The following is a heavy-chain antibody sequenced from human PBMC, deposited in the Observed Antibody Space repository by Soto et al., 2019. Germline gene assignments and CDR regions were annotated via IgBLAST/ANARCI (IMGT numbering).Heavy chain of an antibody. D-gene: IGHD5-12*01. Sequence: QVQLQESGPGLVKTSQTLSLTCTVSVGSISSGGYYWSWIRQHPGKGLEWIGYIYYSGSTYYNPSLQSRVTISVDTSKNQFSLKLSSVTAADTAVYYWASHVGGEYRGYDSENWFDPWGQGTLVTVSS. V-gene: IGHV4-31*03. J-gene: IGHJ5*02. CDR3: ASHVGGEYRGYDSENWFDP. CDR2: IYYSGST. CDR1: VGSISSGGYY.